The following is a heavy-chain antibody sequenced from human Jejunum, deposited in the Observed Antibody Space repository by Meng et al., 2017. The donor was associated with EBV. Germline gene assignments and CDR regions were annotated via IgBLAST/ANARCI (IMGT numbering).Heavy chain of an antibody. Sequence: HVELHKWGAGPLKLSETLSLTCAVYRGAFSGYYWSWIRQHPGKGLEWIGEINHSGSTNYNPSLRSRVTISVETSKNQFSLRLNSVTAADTAVYYCARVAFSYTTRSLDSWGQGTLVTVSS. CDR1: RGAFSGYY. J-gene: IGHJ4*02. CDR3: ARVAFSYTTRSLDS. CDR2: INHSGST. D-gene: IGHD3-16*02. V-gene: IGHV4-34*01.